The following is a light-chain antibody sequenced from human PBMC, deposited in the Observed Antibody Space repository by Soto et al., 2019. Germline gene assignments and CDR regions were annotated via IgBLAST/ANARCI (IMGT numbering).Light chain of an antibody. CDR1: QTISSSY. J-gene: IGKJ3*01. V-gene: IGKV3-20*01. CDR3: QQCGGSPLFP. CDR2: AAS. Sequence: EIVLTQSPGTLSLSPGERATLSCRASQTISSSYLAWYQQKPGQAPRLLIYAASTRATGIPDRFSGSGSGTDFTLTIHRLEPEDFAVYFCQQCGGSPLFPFGTGTKVDIK.